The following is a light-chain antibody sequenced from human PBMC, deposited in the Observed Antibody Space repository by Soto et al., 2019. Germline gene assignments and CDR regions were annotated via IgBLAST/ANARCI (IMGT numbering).Light chain of an antibody. CDR2: GAS. CDR1: QSVSSN. CDR3: QQYNTWPIT. V-gene: IGKV3-15*01. J-gene: IGKJ5*01. Sequence: IVMTHSPATLSVSPWERATLSCRASQSVSSNLAWYQQKPGQAPRLLIYGASTRATGIPARFSGSGSGTEFTLTISSLQSEDFAVYYCQQYNTWPITFGQGTRLEIK.